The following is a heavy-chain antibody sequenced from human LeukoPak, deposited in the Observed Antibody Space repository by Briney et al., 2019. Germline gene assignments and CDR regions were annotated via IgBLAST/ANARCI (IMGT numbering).Heavy chain of an antibody. V-gene: IGHV3-23*01. J-gene: IGHJ4*02. CDR2: LSGSGAST. Sequence: GGSERLSCAASGFSFSTYAMTWVRQAPGKGLEWVSALSGSGASTFYADSVKGRFTISRDNSKNTLYLQMNSLRAEDTAVYYCARGPKVPTPTYYFDYWGQGTLVTVSS. CDR3: ARGPKVPTPTYYFDY. D-gene: IGHD2-2*01. CDR1: GFSFSTYA.